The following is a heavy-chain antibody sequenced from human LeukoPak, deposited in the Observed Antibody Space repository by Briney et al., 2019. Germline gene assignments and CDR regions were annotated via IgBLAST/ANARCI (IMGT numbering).Heavy chain of an antibody. Sequence: SETLSLTCAVYGGSFSGYYWSWIRQPPGKGLEWIGEINHSGSTNYNPSLKSRVTISVDTSKNQFSLKLSSVTAADTAVYYCARLHMTTVTYYYYYYYMDVWGKGTTVTVSS. J-gene: IGHJ6*03. CDR3: ARLHMTTVTYYYYYYYMDV. CDR1: GGSFSGYY. V-gene: IGHV4-34*01. D-gene: IGHD4-17*01. CDR2: INHSGST.